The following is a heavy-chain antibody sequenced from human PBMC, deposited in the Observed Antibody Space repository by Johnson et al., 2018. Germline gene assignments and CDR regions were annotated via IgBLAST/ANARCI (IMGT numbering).Heavy chain of an antibody. V-gene: IGHV3-23*01. J-gene: IGHJ4*02. CDR3: AKDWYDY. D-gene: IGHD6-13*01. Sequence: ERLQESGGGLVQPGGSLRLSCVASGFTFNIYSMTWVRQAPGKGLEWVSGLSASGDRTYYADSVKGRFTISRDNSRNMVFLQMNSLRAEDTAIYYCAKDWYDYWGRGTLVTVSS. CDR2: LSASGDRT. CDR1: GFTFNIYS.